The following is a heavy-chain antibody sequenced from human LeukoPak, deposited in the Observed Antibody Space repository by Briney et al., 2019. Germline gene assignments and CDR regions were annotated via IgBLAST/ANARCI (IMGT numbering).Heavy chain of an antibody. CDR2: INHSGST. V-gene: IGHV4-34*01. J-gene: IGHJ4*02. Sequence: EINHSGSTNYNPSLKSRVTISVDTSKNQFSLKLSSVTAADTAVYYCARGRVEYGSGTNLDYWGQGTLVTVSS. CDR3: ARGRVEYGSGTNLDY. D-gene: IGHD3-10*01.